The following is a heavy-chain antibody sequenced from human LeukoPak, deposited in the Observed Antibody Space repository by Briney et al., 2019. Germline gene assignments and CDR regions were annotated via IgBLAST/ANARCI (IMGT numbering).Heavy chain of an antibody. Sequence: GGSLRLSCAASGFTFSSYSMNWVRQAPGKGLEWVSYISSSSSTIYYADSVKGRFTISRDNAKGSLYLQMNSLRAEDTAVYYCARDRTGSGSYSDHWGQGALITVSS. CDR1: GFTFSSYS. J-gene: IGHJ4*02. CDR3: ARDRTGSGSYSDH. D-gene: IGHD3-10*01. V-gene: IGHV3-48*04. CDR2: ISSSSSTI.